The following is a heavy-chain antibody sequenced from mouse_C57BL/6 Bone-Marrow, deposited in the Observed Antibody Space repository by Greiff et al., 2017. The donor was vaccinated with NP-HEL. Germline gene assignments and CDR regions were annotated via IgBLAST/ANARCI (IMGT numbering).Heavy chain of an antibody. Sequence: VQLQQSGAELARPGASVKMSCKASGYTFTSYTMHWVKQRPGQGLEWIGYINPSSGYTKYNQKFKDKATLTADNSSSTAYMQLSSLTSEDSAVYYCARDYYGSSYEYYAMDYWGQGTSVTVSS. J-gene: IGHJ4*01. V-gene: IGHV1-4*01. D-gene: IGHD1-1*01. CDR1: GYTFTSYT. CDR2: INPSSGYT. CDR3: ARDYYGSSYEYYAMDY.